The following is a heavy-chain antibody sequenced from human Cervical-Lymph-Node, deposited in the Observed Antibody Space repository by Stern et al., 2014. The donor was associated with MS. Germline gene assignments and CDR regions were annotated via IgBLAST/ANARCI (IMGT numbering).Heavy chain of an antibody. CDR3: ARHRTQSSEIWQQFLVSLAPFDI. D-gene: IGHD5-24*01. V-gene: IGHV5-51*04. CDR2: IYPRDSDT. CDR1: GYRFTNYW. Sequence: VQLVQSGAEVKKPGESLKISCQGSGYRFTNYWIAWMRQMPGKDLEGLGIIYPRDSDTRYSPSFPGPVTISVDKPINHAYMQWSSLKASDTAVYYFARHRTQSSEIWQQFLVSLAPFDIWGQGTVVTVSS. J-gene: IGHJ3*02.